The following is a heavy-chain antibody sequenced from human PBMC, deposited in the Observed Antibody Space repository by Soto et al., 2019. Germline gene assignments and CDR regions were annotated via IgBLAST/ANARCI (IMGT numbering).Heavy chain of an antibody. D-gene: IGHD6-19*01. CDR1: GFFFSSYT. CDR2: FSATSENT. V-gene: IGHV3-23*01. Sequence: ESGGGLVQPGGSLRLSCVGSGFFFSSYTMTWVRQAPGKGLEWVSSFSATSENTYYADSVRGRFTISRDNSKNTLFLQMNSLPAEDTAMYYWAKARDQQWVRLPFDYWGQGILVIVSS. J-gene: IGHJ4*02. CDR3: AKARDQQWVRLPFDY.